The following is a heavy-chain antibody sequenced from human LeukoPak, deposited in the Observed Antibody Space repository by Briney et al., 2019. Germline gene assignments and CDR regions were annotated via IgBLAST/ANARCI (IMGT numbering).Heavy chain of an antibody. V-gene: IGHV4-34*01. D-gene: IGHD3-22*01. J-gene: IGHJ4*02. CDR1: GGSFSGYY. CDR3: ARGPHTGVNYYDSSGYYY. CDR2: INHSGST. Sequence: SETLSLTCAVYGGSFSGYYWSWIRQPPGKGLEWIGEINHSGSTNYNPSLKSRVTISVGTSKNQFSLKLSSVTAADTAVYYCARGPHTGVNYYDSSGYYYWGQGILVTVSS.